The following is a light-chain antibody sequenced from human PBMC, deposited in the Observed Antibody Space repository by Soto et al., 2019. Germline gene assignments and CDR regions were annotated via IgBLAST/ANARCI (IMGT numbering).Light chain of an antibody. CDR2: AAS. V-gene: IGKV1-39*01. CDR1: QSISTY. J-gene: IGKJ4*01. CDR3: QQSYSSPT. Sequence: DIQTTQSPSSLSASVGDRVTITCRASQSISTYLNWYQQKLGKAPKPLIYAASTLQSGVPPRFSGSGSGTDFTLTISSLQPEDFATYYCQQSYSSPTFGGGTKVEIK.